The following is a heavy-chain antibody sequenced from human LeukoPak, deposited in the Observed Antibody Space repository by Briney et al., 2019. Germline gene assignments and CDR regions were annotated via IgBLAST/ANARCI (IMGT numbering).Heavy chain of an antibody. D-gene: IGHD2-8*01. CDR2: INHSGST. CDR1: GGSFSGYY. CDR3: ARVGGDDSYCTNGVCYTPRYYFDY. Sequence: PSETLSLTCAVCGGSFSGYYWSWIRQPPGKGLEWIGEINHSGSTNYNPSLKSRVTISVDTSKNQFSLKLSSVTAADTAVYYCARVGGDDSYCTNGVCYTPRYYFDYWGQGTLVTVSS. V-gene: IGHV4-34*01. J-gene: IGHJ4*02.